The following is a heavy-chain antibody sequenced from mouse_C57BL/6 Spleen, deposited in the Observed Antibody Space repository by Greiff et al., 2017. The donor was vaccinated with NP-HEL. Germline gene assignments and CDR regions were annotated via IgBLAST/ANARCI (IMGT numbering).Heavy chain of an antibody. Sequence: VKLMESGAELVRPGASVTLSCKASGYTFTDYEMHWVKQTPVHGLEWIGAIDPETGGTAYNQKFKGKAILTADKSSSTAYMELRSLTSEDSALYYCTRSRGQLGYWGQGTTLTVSS. D-gene: IGHD3-3*01. J-gene: IGHJ2*01. CDR1: GYTFTDYE. V-gene: IGHV1-15*01. CDR3: TRSRGQLGY. CDR2: IDPETGGT.